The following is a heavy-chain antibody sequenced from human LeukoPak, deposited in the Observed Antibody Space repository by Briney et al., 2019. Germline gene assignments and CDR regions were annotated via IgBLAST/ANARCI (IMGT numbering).Heavy chain of an antibody. V-gene: IGHV3-21*01. D-gene: IGHD3-10*01. J-gene: IGHJ4*02. Sequence: GGSLRLSCAASGFTFSSYSMNWVRQAPGKGLEWVSSISSSSSYIYYADSVKGRFTISRDNAKNSLYLQMNSLRAEDTAVYYCARDRADYYGSGSYYSFDYWGQGTLVTVSS. CDR1: GFTFSSYS. CDR3: ARDRADYYGSGSYYSFDY. CDR2: ISSSSSYI.